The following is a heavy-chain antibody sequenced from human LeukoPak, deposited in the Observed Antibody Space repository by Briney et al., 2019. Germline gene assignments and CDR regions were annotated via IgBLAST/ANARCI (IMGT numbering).Heavy chain of an antibody. J-gene: IGHJ4*02. V-gene: IGHV3-72*01. Sequence: GGSLRLSCAASGFSFSDHYMDCVRQAPGKGLEWVGRIKNKAQSYTTDYAASVKGRFTISRDDSKNSLYLQMNSLKTEDTAVYYCARDGHTSLDYWGQGTLVTVSS. CDR3: ARDGHTSLDY. CDR1: GFSFSDHY. CDR2: IKNKAQSYTT. D-gene: IGHD3-16*02.